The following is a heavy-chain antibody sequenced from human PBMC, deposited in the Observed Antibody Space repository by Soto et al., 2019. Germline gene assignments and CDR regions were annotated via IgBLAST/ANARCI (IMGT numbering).Heavy chain of an antibody. Sequence: PGGSLRLSCAASGFTFSSYAMHWVRQAPGKGLEWVAVISYDGSNKYYADSVKGRFTISRDNSKNTLYLQMNSLRAEDTAVYYCARDGHLGSRRGVFDYWGQGTLVTVSS. CDR2: ISYDGSNK. J-gene: IGHJ4*02. V-gene: IGHV3-30-3*01. D-gene: IGHD2-8*01. CDR1: GFTFSSYA. CDR3: ARDGHLGSRRGVFDY.